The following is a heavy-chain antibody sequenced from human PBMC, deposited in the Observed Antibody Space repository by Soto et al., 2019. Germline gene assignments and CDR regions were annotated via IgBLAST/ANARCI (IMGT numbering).Heavy chain of an antibody. D-gene: IGHD1-26*01. CDR2: IYYSGST. J-gene: IGHJ4*02. CDR1: GCSISSYY. CDR3: ARATGIYSGSYSSGYYFDY. V-gene: IGHV4-59*01. Sequence: PSETLSLTCTVSGCSISSYYWSWIRQPPGEGLEWIGYIYYSGSTNYNPSLKSRVTISVDTSKNQFSLKLSSVTAADTAVYYCARATGIYSGSYSSGYYFDYWGQGTLVTVSS.